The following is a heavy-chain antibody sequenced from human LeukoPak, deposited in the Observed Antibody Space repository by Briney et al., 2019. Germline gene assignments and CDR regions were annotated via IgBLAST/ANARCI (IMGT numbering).Heavy chain of an antibody. CDR3: ARGYGRDAFDI. J-gene: IGHJ3*02. CDR1: GFTISDHY. Sequence: GGALRLSCAASGFTISDHYMDWVRQAPGKGLEWVGRTRNKANRYTTEYAASVKGRFTISRDDSKNSLYLQMNSLKTEDTAVYYCARGYGRDAFDIWGQGTMVTVSS. D-gene: IGHD5-18*01. V-gene: IGHV3-72*01. CDR2: TRNKANRYTT.